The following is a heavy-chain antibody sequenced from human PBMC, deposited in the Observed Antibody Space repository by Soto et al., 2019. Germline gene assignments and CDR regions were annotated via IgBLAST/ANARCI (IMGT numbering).Heavy chain of an antibody. Sequence: QVQLLESGPGLVKPSGTLSLTCVVSGGSVTSKNWWWSWVRLSPGERPEWIGQVYYTGSIKYNPSLQSRATISLDKSKNLLSLNLTSVTAADTALYYCAKLTAIKMPDSPSTYHFAMDVWGQGTTVIVSS. V-gene: IGHV4-4*02. CDR2: VYYTGSI. CDR1: GGSVTSKNW. J-gene: IGHJ6*02. CDR3: AKLTAIKMPDSPSTYHFAMDV. D-gene: IGHD5-12*01.